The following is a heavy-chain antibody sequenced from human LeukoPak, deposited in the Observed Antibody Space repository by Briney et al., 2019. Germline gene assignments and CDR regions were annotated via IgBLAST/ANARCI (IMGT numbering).Heavy chain of an antibody. CDR2: IWYDGSNK. V-gene: IGHV3-33*06. CDR3: AKDPYYGPGSYYLGY. D-gene: IGHD3-10*01. J-gene: IGHJ4*02. CDR1: GFTFSSYG. Sequence: GGSLRLSCAASGFTFSSYGMHWVRQAPGKGLEWVADIWYDGSNKYYADSVKGRFTISRDNSKNTLYLQMNSLRAEETAVYYCAKDPYYGPGSYYLGYWGQGTLVTVSS.